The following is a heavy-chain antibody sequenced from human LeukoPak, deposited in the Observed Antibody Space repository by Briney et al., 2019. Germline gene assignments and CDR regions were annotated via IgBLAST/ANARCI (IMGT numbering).Heavy chain of an antibody. CDR3: ARESFYGSEGYYYYGMDV. CDR2: IYYSGST. D-gene: IGHD3-10*01. J-gene: IGHJ6*02. Sequence: SGTLSLTCTVSGGSISSYYWSWIRQPPGKGLEWIGYIYYSGSTNYNPSLKSRVTISVDTSKNQFSLKLSSVTAADTAVYYCARESFYGSEGYYYYGMDVWGQGTTVTVSS. CDR1: GGSISSYY. V-gene: IGHV4-59*01.